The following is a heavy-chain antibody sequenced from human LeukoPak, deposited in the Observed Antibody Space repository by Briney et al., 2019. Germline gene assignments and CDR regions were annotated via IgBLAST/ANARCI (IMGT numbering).Heavy chain of an antibody. CDR3: ARVPDTAMVKFGY. Sequence: ASVKVSCKASGYTFTGYYMHWVRQAPGQGLEWMGWINPNSGGTNYAQKFQGRVTMTRDTSISTAYMELSRLRSDDTAVYYCARVPDTAMVKFGYWGQGTLVTVSS. D-gene: IGHD5-18*01. V-gene: IGHV1-2*02. CDR1: GYTFTGYY. J-gene: IGHJ4*02. CDR2: INPNSGGT.